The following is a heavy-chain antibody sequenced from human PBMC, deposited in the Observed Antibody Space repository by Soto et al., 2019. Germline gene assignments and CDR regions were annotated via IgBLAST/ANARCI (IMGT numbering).Heavy chain of an antibody. CDR2: IKPAIGSA. CDR1: GDIFTTYA. CDR3: ARGLLVGHETVDY. J-gene: IGHJ4*02. V-gene: IGHV1-69*01. Sequence: QVQVVQSGAEVKEPGSSVKVSCKASGDIFTTYAINWVRQAPGQGLVWMGGIKPAIGSANYAPTFQGRLTITAGDLTATAYMALTSLTSEDTAVYYCARGLLVGHETVDYWGQGTLVTVSS. D-gene: IGHD1-26*01.